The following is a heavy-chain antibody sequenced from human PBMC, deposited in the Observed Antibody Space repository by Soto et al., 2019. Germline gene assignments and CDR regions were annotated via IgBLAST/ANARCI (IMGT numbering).Heavy chain of an antibody. J-gene: IGHJ4*02. V-gene: IGHV4-39*01. D-gene: IGHD3-3*01. CDR1: GGSVNTYNLF. CDR3: ARVNVTIDL. Sequence: QLQLQESGPGLVGPSETLSLTCTVSGGSVNTYNLFWAWVRQPPGKGLEWIATIHYGGNAYYSPSLTTRVTIYRDTSKNRVSLELRSVTAADTAVYYCARVNVTIDLWGQGTLVTVSP. CDR2: IHYGGNA.